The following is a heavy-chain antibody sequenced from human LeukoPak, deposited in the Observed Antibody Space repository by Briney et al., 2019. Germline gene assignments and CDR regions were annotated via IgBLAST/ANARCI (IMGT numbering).Heavy chain of an antibody. J-gene: IGHJ4*02. V-gene: IGHV3-23*01. CDR3: AKRELLGMYYFDY. D-gene: IGHD1-26*01. Sequence: GGSLRLSCEVSGFTFSSYAMSWVRQAPGKGLEWVSAISGSGGNTYYADSVKGRFTISRDNSKNTLYLQMNSLRAEDTAVYYCAKRELLGMYYFDYWGQGTLVTVSS. CDR1: GFTFSSYA. CDR2: ISGSGGNT.